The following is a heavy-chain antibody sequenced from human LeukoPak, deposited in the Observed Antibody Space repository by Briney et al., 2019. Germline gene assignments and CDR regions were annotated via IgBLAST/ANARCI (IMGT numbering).Heavy chain of an antibody. J-gene: IGHJ4*02. D-gene: IGHD5-24*01. CDR3: AKDLAGEDGYNCPNN. Sequence: GGSLRLSCAASGFTFSSYGMHWVRQAPGKGLEGVAFIRYDGSNKYYADSVKGRFTISRDNSKNTLYLQMNSQSAEDTAVYFCAKDLAGEDGYNCPNNWGQGTLVTVSS. V-gene: IGHV3-30*02. CDR2: IRYDGSNK. CDR1: GFTFSSYG.